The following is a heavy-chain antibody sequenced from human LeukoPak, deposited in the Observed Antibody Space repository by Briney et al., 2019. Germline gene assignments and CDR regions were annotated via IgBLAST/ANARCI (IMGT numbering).Heavy chain of an antibody. Sequence: SGTLSLTCTVSGGSISSGGHYWNWIRQPPGKGLEWIGYIYHSGSHNYNSSLRSRVSMSLDRSKNQFSLNLTSVTAADTAVYFCARAIPSTGYTGPFDPWGQGTLITVSP. CDR3: ARAIPSTGYTGPFDP. CDR2: IYHSGSH. D-gene: IGHD2-2*02. J-gene: IGHJ5*02. V-gene: IGHV4-30-2*01. CDR1: GGSISSGGHY.